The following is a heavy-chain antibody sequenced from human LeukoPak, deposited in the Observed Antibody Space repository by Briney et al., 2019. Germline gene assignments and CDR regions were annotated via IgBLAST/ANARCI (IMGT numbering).Heavy chain of an antibody. V-gene: IGHV3-7*01. D-gene: IGHD4-17*01. CDR3: AREGHGDYHI. J-gene: IGHJ3*02. CDR1: GLPFSNHW. Sequence: GGSLRLSCAVSGLPFSNHWMTWVRQAPGKGLERVANINQDGSEKYYVDSVKGRFSISRDNAKSSLYLQMNSLRVEDTAMYFCAREGHGDYHIWGQGTIVTVSS. CDR2: INQDGSEK.